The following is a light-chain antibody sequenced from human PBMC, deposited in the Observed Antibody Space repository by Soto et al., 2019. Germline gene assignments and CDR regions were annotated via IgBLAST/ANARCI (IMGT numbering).Light chain of an antibody. V-gene: IGKV3-11*01. CDR2: DAS. CDR1: QSVSTN. J-gene: IGKJ3*01. CDR3: QQRSNWPPGIT. Sequence: VMTQSPGTLSVSPGETATLSCGTSQSVSTNLAWYQQKPGQPPRLLIYDASTRATGIPARFSGSGSGTDFTLTISSLDPEDFAVYYCQQRSNWPPGITFGPGTKVDIK.